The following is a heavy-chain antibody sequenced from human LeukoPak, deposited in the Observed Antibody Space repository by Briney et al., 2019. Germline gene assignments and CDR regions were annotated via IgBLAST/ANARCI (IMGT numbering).Heavy chain of an antibody. J-gene: IGHJ4*02. CDR3: ARAIIVVAKGPFDY. CDR1: GFTFSSYE. Sequence: PGGSLRLSCAASGFTFSSYEMNWVRQAPGKGLEWVSYISSSSSTIYYADSVKGRFTISRDNAKNSLYLQMNSLRAEDTAVYYCARAIIVVAKGPFDYWGQGTLVTVSS. D-gene: IGHD3-22*01. CDR2: ISSSSSTI. V-gene: IGHV3-48*03.